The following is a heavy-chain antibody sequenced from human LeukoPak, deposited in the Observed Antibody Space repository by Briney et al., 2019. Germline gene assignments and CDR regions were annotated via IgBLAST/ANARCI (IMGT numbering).Heavy chain of an antibody. CDR1: GGTFSSYA. Sequence: SVKVSCKASGGTFSSYAISWVRQAPGQGLEWMGGIIPIFGTANYAQKFRGRVTITADETTSTAYMEWSSLRSEDTAVYYCASRLVPRYNWFDTWGQGTLVTVSS. CDR2: IIPIFGTA. D-gene: IGHD6-19*01. V-gene: IGHV1-69*01. J-gene: IGHJ5*01. CDR3: ASRLVPRYNWFDT.